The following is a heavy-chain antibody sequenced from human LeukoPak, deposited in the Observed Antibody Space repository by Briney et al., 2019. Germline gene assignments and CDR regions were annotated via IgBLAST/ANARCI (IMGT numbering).Heavy chain of an antibody. V-gene: IGHV1-69*04. J-gene: IGHJ4*02. CDR1: GGTFSSYA. Sequence: SVKVSCKASGGTFSSYAISWVRQAPGQGLEWMGRIIPTLGIANYAQKFQGRVTITADKSTSTAYMELSSLRSEDTAVYYCARALGRDCSGGSCYSYYGYWGQGTLVTVSS. CDR2: IIPTLGIA. CDR3: ARALGRDCSGGSCYSYYGY. D-gene: IGHD2-15*01.